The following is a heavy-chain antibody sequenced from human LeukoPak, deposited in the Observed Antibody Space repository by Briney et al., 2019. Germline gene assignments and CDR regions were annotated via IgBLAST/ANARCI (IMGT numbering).Heavy chain of an antibody. CDR2: ISYDGTNK. CDR3: VRNPTYYNMDV. CDR1: GFTFSNYV. Sequence: PGGSLRLSCAASGFTFSNYVIHWVRQAPGKGLEWLAVISYDGTNKYYADFVKGRFAISRDHSQSTVDLQMNTLGGADTAVYYCVRNPTYYNMDVWGKGTTVTVSS. V-gene: IGHV3-30*09. J-gene: IGHJ6*03.